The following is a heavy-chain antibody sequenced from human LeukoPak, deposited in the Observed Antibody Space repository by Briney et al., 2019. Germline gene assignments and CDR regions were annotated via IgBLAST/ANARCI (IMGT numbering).Heavy chain of an antibody. CDR3: ASAVRGVEYSSSSGLVPFDY. CDR1: GFTFSSYW. D-gene: IGHD6-6*01. J-gene: IGHJ4*02. Sequence: GGSLRLSCAASGFTFSSYWMSWVRQAPGKGLEWVANIKQDGSEKYYMDSVKGRFTISRDNAKNSLYLQMNSLRAEDTAVYYCASAVRGVEYSSSSGLVPFDYWGQGTLVTVSS. CDR2: IKQDGSEK. V-gene: IGHV3-7*03.